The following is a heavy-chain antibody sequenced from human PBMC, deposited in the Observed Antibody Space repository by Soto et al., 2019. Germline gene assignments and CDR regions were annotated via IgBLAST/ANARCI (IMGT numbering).Heavy chain of an antibody. CDR2: IGTAGDT. Sequence: GGSLRLSCAASGFTFSSYDMHWVRQATGKGLEWVSAIGTAGDTYYPDSVKGRFTISRDNAQNTLYLQMNSLRAEDTAVYYCAKRSCSSPGCTYGMDVWGQGTMVTVSS. V-gene: IGHV3-13*01. D-gene: IGHD2-2*01. CDR1: GFTFSSYD. J-gene: IGHJ6*02. CDR3: AKRSCSSPGCTYGMDV.